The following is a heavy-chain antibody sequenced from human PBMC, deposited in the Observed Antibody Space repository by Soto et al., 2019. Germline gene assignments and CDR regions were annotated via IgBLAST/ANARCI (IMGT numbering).Heavy chain of an antibody. Sequence: GGSLRLSCAASGFTFDDYAMHWVRQAPGKGLEWVSGINWNSDTIGYADSVKGRFTVSRDNAKGSLLPQMSSLRAEHTAVYFCAMSNSNDLYYHFESWGQGTPVTVSS. CDR1: GFTFDDYA. CDR2: INWNSDTI. V-gene: IGHV3-9*01. J-gene: IGHJ4*02. CDR3: AMSNSNDLYYHFES. D-gene: IGHD3-22*01.